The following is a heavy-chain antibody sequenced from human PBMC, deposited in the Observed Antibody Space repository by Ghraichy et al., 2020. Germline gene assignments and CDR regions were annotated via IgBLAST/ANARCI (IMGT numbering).Heavy chain of an antibody. V-gene: IGHV3-48*02. Sequence: GGSLRLSCAASGFTFSSYSMNWVRQAPGKGLEWVSYISSSSSTIYYADSVKGRFTISRDNAKNSLYLQMSSLRDEDTAVYYCARGGIAVAGTPLVQVWYFDLWGRGTLVTVSS. CDR3: ARGGIAVAGTPLVQVWYFDL. J-gene: IGHJ2*01. CDR2: ISSSSSTI. D-gene: IGHD6-19*01. CDR1: GFTFSSYS.